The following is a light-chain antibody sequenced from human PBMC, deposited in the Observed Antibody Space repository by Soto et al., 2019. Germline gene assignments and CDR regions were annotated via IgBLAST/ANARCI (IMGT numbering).Light chain of an antibody. CDR1: KLGDKY. J-gene: IGLJ1*01. CDR2: QDI. CDR3: QAWDRGSAHV. V-gene: IGLV3-1*01. Sequence: SYELTQPPSVSVSPGQTASITCSGDKLGDKYASWYQQKPGQAPVLVIYQDIKRPSGIPERFSGSNSGNTATLTISGTQAMDGADYYCQAWDRGSAHVFGTGTKLTVL.